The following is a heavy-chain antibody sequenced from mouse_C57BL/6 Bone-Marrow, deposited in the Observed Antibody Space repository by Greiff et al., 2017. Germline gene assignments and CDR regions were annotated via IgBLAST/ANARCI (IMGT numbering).Heavy chain of an antibody. D-gene: IGHD2-4*01. CDR1: GYTFTSYW. CDR2: IDPSDSYT. V-gene: IGHV1-50*01. J-gene: IGHJ3*01. Sequence: QVQLQQPGAELVKPGASVKLSCKASGYTFTSYWMQWVKQRPGQGLEWIGEIDPSDSYTNYNQKFKGKATFTVDTSSSTAYVQLSSLTSEDSAVYYCARRGLRPFAYWGQGTLVTVSA. CDR3: ARRGLRPFAY.